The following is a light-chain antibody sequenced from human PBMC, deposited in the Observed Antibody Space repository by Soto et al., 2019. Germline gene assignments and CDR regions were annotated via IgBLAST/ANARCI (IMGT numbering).Light chain of an antibody. V-gene: IGLV3-21*02. CDR2: DDR. CDR3: QIWDSSSDHVL. Sequence: SSELTQPPSVSVAPGQTATVTCEGDNIGHTHVHWYQQKPGQAPVLVLYDDRARPSGIPERFSGSNSGNTATLTISRVEAGDEADFYCQIWDSSSDHVLFGGGTKLTVL. J-gene: IGLJ2*01. CDR1: NIGHTH.